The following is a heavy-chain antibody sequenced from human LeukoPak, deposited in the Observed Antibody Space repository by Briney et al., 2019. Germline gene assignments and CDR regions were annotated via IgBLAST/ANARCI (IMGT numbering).Heavy chain of an antibody. V-gene: IGHV2-70*11. D-gene: IGHD4-23*01. Sequence: TLSLTCTVSGGSISSYYWSWIRQPPGKALEWLARVDWDDDKYYNTYLKTRLTISKDTSKNQVVLTMTNVNTVDTATYYCARTAGGNSYYYYMDVWGKGTTVTVSS. CDR3: ARTAGGNSYYYYMDV. J-gene: IGHJ6*03. CDR1: GGSISSYYW. CDR2: VDWDDDK.